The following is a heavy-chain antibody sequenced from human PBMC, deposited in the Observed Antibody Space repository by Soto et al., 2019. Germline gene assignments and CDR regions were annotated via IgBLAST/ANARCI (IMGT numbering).Heavy chain of an antibody. Sequence: SETLSLTCTVSGGSISSYYWSWIRQPPGKGLEWIGYIYYSGSTNYNPSLKSRVTISVDTSKNQFSLKLSSVTAAHTAVYYCARTYCGGDCKIDYWGQGTLVTVSS. D-gene: IGHD2-21*02. CDR3: ARTYCGGDCKIDY. CDR1: GGSISSYY. CDR2: IYYSGST. J-gene: IGHJ4*02. V-gene: IGHV4-59*01.